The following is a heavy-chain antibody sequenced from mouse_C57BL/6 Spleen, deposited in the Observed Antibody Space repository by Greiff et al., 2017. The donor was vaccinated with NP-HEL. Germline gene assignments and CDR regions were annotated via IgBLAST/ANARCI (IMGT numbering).Heavy chain of an antibody. Sequence: QVHVKQSGPELVKPGASVKISCKASGYSFTSYYIHWVKQRPGQGLEWIGWIYPGSGNTKYNEKFKGKATLTADTSSSTAYMQLSSLTSEDSAVYYCARAIYYDYDYWGQGTTLTFSS. CDR2: IYPGSGNT. D-gene: IGHD2-4*01. V-gene: IGHV1-66*01. J-gene: IGHJ2*01. CDR1: GYSFTSYY. CDR3: ARAIYYDYDY.